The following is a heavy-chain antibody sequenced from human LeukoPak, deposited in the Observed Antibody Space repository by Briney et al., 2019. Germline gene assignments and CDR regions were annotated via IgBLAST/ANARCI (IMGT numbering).Heavy chain of an antibody. Sequence: SETLSLTCTVSGGSISSSSYYWGWIRQPPGKGLEWIGYIYHSGSTYYNPSLKSRVTISVDRSKNQFSLKLSSVTAADTAVYYCARVGDIGRGYSEIYFDYWGQGTLVTVSS. CDR3: ARVGDIGRGYSEIYFDY. D-gene: IGHD5-18*01. V-gene: IGHV4-39*07. CDR1: GGSISSSSYY. J-gene: IGHJ4*02. CDR2: IYHSGST.